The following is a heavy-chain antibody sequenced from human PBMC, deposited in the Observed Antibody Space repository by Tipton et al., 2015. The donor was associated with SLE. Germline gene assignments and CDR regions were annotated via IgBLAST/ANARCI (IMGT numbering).Heavy chain of an antibody. D-gene: IGHD5-24*01. CDR3: ARVFDGYTSFAFDM. CDR2: IYTDGSRT. CDR1: GFTFSSYW. Sequence: SLRLSCAASGFTFSSYWMHWVRQAPGKGLVWVSRIYTDGSRTHYADSVRGRFTISRDNAKNTLYLQMNSLRADDTAVYFCARVFDGYTSFAFDMWGQGTMVIVS. V-gene: IGHV3-74*01. J-gene: IGHJ3*02.